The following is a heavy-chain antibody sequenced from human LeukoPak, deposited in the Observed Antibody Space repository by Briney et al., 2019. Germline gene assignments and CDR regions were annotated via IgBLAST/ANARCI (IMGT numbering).Heavy chain of an antibody. V-gene: IGHV3-53*01. CDR1: GFTVSSNY. CDR2: IFGGGGT. J-gene: IGHJ4*02. Sequence: GGSLRLSCAAFGFTVSSNYMSWVRQAPGKGLEWVSVIFGGGGTYYGDSVRGRFTISRDNAENSLYLQMNSLRAEDTAVYYCARDGGYSYDIDYWGQGILVTVSS. CDR3: ARDGGYSYDIDY. D-gene: IGHD5-18*01.